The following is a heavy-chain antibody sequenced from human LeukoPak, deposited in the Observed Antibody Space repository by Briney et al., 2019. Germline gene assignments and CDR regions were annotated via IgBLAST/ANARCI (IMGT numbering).Heavy chain of an antibody. V-gene: IGHV4-61*05. D-gene: IGHD1-1*01. Sequence: PSETLSLTCTVSGGSISSSSYYWGWIRQPPGKGLEWIGYIYYSGSANYNPSLKSRVTISVDTSKNQVSLKLSSVTAADTAVYYCARLQTGTTDYWGQGTLVTVSS. J-gene: IGHJ4*02. CDR2: IYYSGSA. CDR3: ARLQTGTTDY. CDR1: GGSISSSSYY.